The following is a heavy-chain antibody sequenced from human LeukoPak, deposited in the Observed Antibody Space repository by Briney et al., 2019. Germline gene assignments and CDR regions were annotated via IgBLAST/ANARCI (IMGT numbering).Heavy chain of an antibody. Sequence: SETLSLTCTVSGGSISSYYWSWIRQPAGKGLEWIGRIYTSGSTNYNPSLKSRVTMSVDTSKNQFSLKLSSVTAADTAVYYCARGVLNIVVVPAAPAPYYYYYMDVWGKGTTVTVSS. CDR3: ARGVLNIVVVPAAPAPYYYYYMDV. V-gene: IGHV4-4*07. J-gene: IGHJ6*03. CDR1: GGSISSYY. CDR2: IYTSGST. D-gene: IGHD2-2*01.